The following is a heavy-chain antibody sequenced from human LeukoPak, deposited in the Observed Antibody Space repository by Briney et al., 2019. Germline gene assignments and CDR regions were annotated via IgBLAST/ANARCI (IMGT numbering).Heavy chain of an antibody. CDR1: GFTFSSYA. J-gene: IGHJ3*02. CDR2: ISYDRSNK. V-gene: IGHV3-30*04. D-gene: IGHD1-14*01. CDR3: ARGDRAFDI. Sequence: GGSLRLSCAASGFTFSSYAMRWVRQAPGKGLEWVAVISYDRSNKYYADSVKGLFTISRDNSKNTLYLQMNSLRAEDTAVYYCARGDRAFDIWGQGTMVTVSS.